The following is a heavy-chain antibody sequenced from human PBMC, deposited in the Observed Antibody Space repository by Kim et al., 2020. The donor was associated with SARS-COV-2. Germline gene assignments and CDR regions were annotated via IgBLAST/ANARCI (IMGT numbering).Heavy chain of an antibody. D-gene: IGHD3-16*01. V-gene: IGHV5-51*01. J-gene: IGHJ2*01. CDR3: ARPRTSGGPLDL. Sequence: RYSPSFQGQATISADKSNSTAYLQWSSLKASDTAMYYCARPRTSGGPLDLWGRGTLVTVSS.